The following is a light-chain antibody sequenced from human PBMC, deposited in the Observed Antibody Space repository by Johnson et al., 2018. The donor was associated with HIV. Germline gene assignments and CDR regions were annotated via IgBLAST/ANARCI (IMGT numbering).Light chain of an antibody. CDR3: GTWDSSLSVYV. Sequence: QSVLTQPPSVSAAPGQKVTISCSGSSSDMGNYAVSWYQQLPGTAPKLLICENNKRPSGIPDRFSVSKSGTSATLGITGLQTGDEADYYCGTWDSSLSVYVFGTGTKVTVL. CDR2: ENN. CDR1: SSDMGNYA. J-gene: IGLJ1*01. V-gene: IGLV1-51*02.